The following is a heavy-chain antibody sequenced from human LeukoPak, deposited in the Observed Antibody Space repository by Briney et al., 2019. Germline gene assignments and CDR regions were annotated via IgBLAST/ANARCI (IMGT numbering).Heavy chain of an antibody. D-gene: IGHD5-24*01. CDR2: INHSGST. J-gene: IGHJ4*02. CDR3: ARRGRRDGYNFFI. Sequence: SETLSLTCAVYGGSFSGYYWSWIRQPPGKGLEWIGEINHSGSTNYNPSLKSRVTISVDTFKNQFSLKLSSVTAADTAVYYCARRGRRDGYNFFIWGQGTLVTVSS. CDR1: GGSFSGYY. V-gene: IGHV4-34*01.